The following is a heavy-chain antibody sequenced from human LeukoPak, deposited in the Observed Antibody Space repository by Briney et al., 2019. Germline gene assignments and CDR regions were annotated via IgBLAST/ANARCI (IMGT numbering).Heavy chain of an antibody. CDR1: GFTFSDYY. V-gene: IGHV3-11*01. CDR3: ARVTDYYDSSGYCSTASDY. CDR2: ISSSGSTI. Sequence: GGSLRLSCAASGFTFSDYYMSWIRQAPGKGLEWVSYISSSGSTIYYADSVKGRFTISRDNAKNSLYLQMNSLRAEDTAVYYCARVTDYYDSSGYCSTASDYWGQGTLVTVSS. D-gene: IGHD3-22*01. J-gene: IGHJ4*02.